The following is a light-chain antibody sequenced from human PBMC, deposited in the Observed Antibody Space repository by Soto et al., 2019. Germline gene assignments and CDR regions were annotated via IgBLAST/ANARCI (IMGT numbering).Light chain of an antibody. CDR1: QNINNY. CDR3: QQYTPYSLYT. V-gene: IGKV1-5*03. Sequence: DIQMTQSPSTLSASVGDRVSVTYRASQNINNYLAWYQQEPGKAPKLLIYRASTVENGVPSRFSGSGSGSHFTLTINSLQPDDFATYYCQQYTPYSLYTFGQGTKVEIK. J-gene: IGKJ2*01. CDR2: RAS.